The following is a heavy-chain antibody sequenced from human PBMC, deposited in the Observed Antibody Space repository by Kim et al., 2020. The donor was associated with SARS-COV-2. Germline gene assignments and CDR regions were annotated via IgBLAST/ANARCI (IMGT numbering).Heavy chain of an antibody. CDR3: ARDREYYYGSGSTGDAFDI. CDR2: ISYDGSNK. D-gene: IGHD3-10*01. J-gene: IGHJ3*02. Sequence: GGSLRLSCAASGFTFSSYAMHWVRQAPGKGLEWVAVISYDGSNKYYADSVKGRFTISRDNSKNTLYLQMNSLRAEDTAVYYCARDREYYYGSGSTGDAFDIWGQGTMVTVSS. CDR1: GFTFSSYA. V-gene: IGHV3-30-3*01.